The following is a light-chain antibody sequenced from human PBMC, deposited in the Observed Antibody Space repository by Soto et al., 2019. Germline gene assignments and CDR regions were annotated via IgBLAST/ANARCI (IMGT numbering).Light chain of an antibody. CDR1: TSNIGADYH. Sequence: QSALTQPPSVSGAPGQRVTIFCTGSTSNIGADYHVHWYRQLPGTAPRLLIYGNTNRPSGVPGRFSGSKSGTSASLAITGLQAEDEGDYSCGAWDISLNVYVFGGGTKVTVL. V-gene: IGLV1-40*01. J-gene: IGLJ1*01. CDR3: GAWDISLNVYV. CDR2: GNT.